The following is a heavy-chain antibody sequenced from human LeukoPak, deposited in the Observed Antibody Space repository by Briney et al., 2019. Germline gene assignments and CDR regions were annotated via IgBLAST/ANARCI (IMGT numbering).Heavy chain of an antibody. CDR3: ARDRLGYCSGGSCYEQYYYYYGMDV. Sequence: PGGSLRLSCAASGFTFSSYEMNWVRQAPGKGLEWVSYISSSGSTIYYADSVKGRFTISRDNAKNSLYLQMNSLRAEDTAVYYFARDRLGYCSGGSCYEQYYYYYGMDVWGKGTTVTVSS. D-gene: IGHD2-15*01. CDR2: ISSSGSTI. CDR1: GFTFSSYE. J-gene: IGHJ6*04. V-gene: IGHV3-48*03.